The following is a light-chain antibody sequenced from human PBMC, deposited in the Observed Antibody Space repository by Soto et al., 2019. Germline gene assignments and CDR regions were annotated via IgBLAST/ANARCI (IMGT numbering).Light chain of an antibody. CDR1: RDINDW. J-gene: IGKJ1*01. Sequence: DIQMTQSPSTLSASVGDRVTITCRASRDINDWLAWYQQKPGNAPKFLIYDASTLQSGVPSRFSGSGSGTEFTLTITSLHPDDFASYCCQHYGGMWTFGQGTKVDI. CDR3: QHYGGMWT. CDR2: DAS. V-gene: IGKV1-5*01.